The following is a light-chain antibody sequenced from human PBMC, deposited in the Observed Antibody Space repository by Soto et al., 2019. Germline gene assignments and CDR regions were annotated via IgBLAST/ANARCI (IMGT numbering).Light chain of an antibody. CDR3: QSYDSGLSVV. Sequence: QSVLTQPPSVSGAPGQRVTISCTGSSTNIGAGYDVHWYQQPPGKGPKLLIFETNKRPSGVPDRFSGSKSGTSASLAITGLLPEDEADYYCQSYDSGLSVVFGGGTKLTVL. J-gene: IGLJ2*01. CDR1: STNIGAGYD. CDR2: ETN. V-gene: IGLV1-40*01.